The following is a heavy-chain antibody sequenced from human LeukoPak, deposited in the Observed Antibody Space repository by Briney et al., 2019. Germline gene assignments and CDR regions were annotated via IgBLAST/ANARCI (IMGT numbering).Heavy chain of an antibody. Sequence: GASVKVSCKASGYTFSSYGINWVRQATGQGLEWMGWMNPNSGNTGYAQKFQGRVTITRNTSISTAYMELSSLRSEDTAVYYCARGWLPKALYYYYYMDVWGKGTTVTVSS. CDR2: MNPNSGNT. CDR3: ARGWLPKALYYYYYMDV. J-gene: IGHJ6*03. V-gene: IGHV1-8*03. CDR1: GYTFSSYG. D-gene: IGHD3-9*01.